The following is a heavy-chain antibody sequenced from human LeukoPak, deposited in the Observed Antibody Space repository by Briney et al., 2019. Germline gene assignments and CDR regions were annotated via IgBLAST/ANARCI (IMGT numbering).Heavy chain of an antibody. CDR2: ISGSGGST. V-gene: IGHV3-23*01. CDR3: AKDPRPHRLNYFDY. CDR1: GFTFSSYA. J-gene: IGHJ4*02. Sequence: PGGSLRLSCPASGFTFSSYAMSWVRQAPGKGLEWVSAISGSGGSTYYADSVKGRFTISRDNSKNTLYLQMNSLRAEDTAVYYCAKDPRPHRLNYFDYWGPGTLVTVSS.